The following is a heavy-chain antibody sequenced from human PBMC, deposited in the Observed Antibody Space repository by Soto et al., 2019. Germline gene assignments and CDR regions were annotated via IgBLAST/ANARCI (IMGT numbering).Heavy chain of an antibody. D-gene: IGHD2-21*02. Sequence: QVQLVQSGAEVKKPGASVKVSCKASGYTFTSYGISWVRQAPGQGLEWMGWISAYNGNTNYAQKFQGRVTMTRDTSISTAYMELSRLRSDDTAVYYCARRAWMVTAISGAFDIWGQGTMVTVSS. CDR1: GYTFTSYG. J-gene: IGHJ3*02. CDR2: ISAYNGNT. V-gene: IGHV1-18*01. CDR3: ARRAWMVTAISGAFDI.